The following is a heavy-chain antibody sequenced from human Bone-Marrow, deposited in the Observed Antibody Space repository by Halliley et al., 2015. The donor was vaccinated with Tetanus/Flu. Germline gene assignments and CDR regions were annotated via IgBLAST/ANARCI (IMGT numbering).Heavy chain of an antibody. CDR2: INSAGRSI. Sequence: RINSAGRSISSADSVKGRFTISRDYAKNTLYLHMNSLRVEDTAVYYCARGFRPTVITYDYFDHWGLGTLVTVSS. D-gene: IGHD4-17*01. V-gene: IGHV3-74*01. CDR3: ARGFRPTVITYDYFDH. J-gene: IGHJ4*02.